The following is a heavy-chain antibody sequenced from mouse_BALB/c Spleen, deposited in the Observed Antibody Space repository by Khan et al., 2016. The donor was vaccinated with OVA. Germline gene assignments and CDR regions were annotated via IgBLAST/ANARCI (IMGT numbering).Heavy chain of an antibody. CDR1: GYTFTSYV. V-gene: IGHV1S136*01. J-gene: IGHJ2*01. Sequence: VRLQQSGPDLVKPGASVRMSCKASGYTFTSYVMHWLRQKPGQGLEWIGYIYPFNDDTKYNEKFKGKATLTSDNSSSTAYMELSSLTSEDSAVYYCANSNRYDVYFDYWGQGTTLTVSS. CDR3: ANSNRYDVYFDY. CDR2: IYPFNDDT. D-gene: IGHD2-14*01.